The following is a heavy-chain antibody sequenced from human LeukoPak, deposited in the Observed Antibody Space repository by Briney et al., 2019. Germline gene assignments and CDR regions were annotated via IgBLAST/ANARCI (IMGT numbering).Heavy chain of an antibody. CDR1: GGSISSYY. J-gene: IGHJ4*02. V-gene: IGHV4-59*01. Sequence: PSETLSLTCPVSGGSISSYYWSWIRQPPGKGLEWIGYIYYSGSTNYNPSLKSRVTISVDTSKNQFSLKLSSVTAADTAVYYCARADIVVGIDYWGQGTLVTVSS. D-gene: IGHD2-15*01. CDR2: IYYSGST. CDR3: ARADIVVGIDY.